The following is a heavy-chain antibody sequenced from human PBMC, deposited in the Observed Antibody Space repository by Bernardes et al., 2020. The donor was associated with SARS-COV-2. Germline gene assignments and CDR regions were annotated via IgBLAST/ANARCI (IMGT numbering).Heavy chain of an antibody. CDR1: GFTFSDDY. CDR3: ARGDFWSGYYIDY. J-gene: IGHJ4*02. CDR2: ISSSGSTI. D-gene: IGHD3-3*01. V-gene: IGHV3-11*01. Sequence: GGSLRLSCAASGFTFSDDYMSWVRQAPGKGLEWVSYISSSGSTIYYADSVKGGFTISRDNAKNSLYLQMNSLRAEDTAVYYCARGDFWSGYYIDYWGQGTLVTVSS.